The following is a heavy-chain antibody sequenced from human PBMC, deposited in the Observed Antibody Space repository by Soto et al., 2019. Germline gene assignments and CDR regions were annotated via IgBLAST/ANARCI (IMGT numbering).Heavy chain of an antibody. CDR3: ATSDYYDSSGYRFFDY. CDR1: GYTLTELS. V-gene: IGHV1-24*01. Sequence: ASVKVSCRVSGYTLTELSMHWVRQAPGKGLEWMGGFDPEDGETIYAQKFQGRVTMTEDTSTDTAYMELSSLRSEDTAVYYCATSDYYDSSGYRFFDYWAQRTLVTVSS. D-gene: IGHD3-22*01. J-gene: IGHJ4*02. CDR2: FDPEDGET.